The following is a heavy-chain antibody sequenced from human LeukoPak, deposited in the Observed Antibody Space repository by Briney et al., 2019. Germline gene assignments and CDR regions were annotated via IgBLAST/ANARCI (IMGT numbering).Heavy chain of an antibody. CDR3: ARDLVAVAGTVY. CDR2: ISSSSSYI. V-gene: IGHV3-21*01. J-gene: IGHJ4*02. CDR1: GFTFSSYS. Sequence: GGSLRLSCAASGFTFSSYSMNWVPQAPGKGLEWVSSISSSSSYIYYADSVKGRFTISRDNAKNSLYLQMNSLRAEDTAVYYCARDLVAVAGTVYWGQGTLVTVSS. D-gene: IGHD6-19*01.